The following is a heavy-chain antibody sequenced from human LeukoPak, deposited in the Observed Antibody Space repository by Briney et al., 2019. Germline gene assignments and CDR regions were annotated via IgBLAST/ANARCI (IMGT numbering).Heavy chain of an antibody. V-gene: IGHV4-34*01. D-gene: IGHD4-23*01. CDR1: GGSFSGYY. Sequence: SETLSLTCAVYGGSFSGYYWSWIRQPPGKGLEWIGEINHSGSTNYNPSLKSRVTISVDTSKNQFSLKLSSVTAADTAVYYCARCGVTSYYFDYWGQGTLVTVSS. CDR3: ARCGVTSYYFDY. J-gene: IGHJ4*02. CDR2: INHSGST.